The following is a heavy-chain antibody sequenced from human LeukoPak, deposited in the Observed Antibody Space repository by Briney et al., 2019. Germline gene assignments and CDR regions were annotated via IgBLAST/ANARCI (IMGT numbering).Heavy chain of an antibody. D-gene: IGHD1-1*01. CDR3: ARHDMYKTRDFAY. J-gene: IGHJ4*02. CDR2: IFYSGST. V-gene: IGHV4-39*01. CDR1: GGSIRTSSYY. Sequence: SETLSLTCTVSGGSIRTSSYYWGWIRQPPGKGLKWIGSIFYSGSTYYKPSLKSRVSMSVDTSKNQFSLRLTSVTAADTAVYYCARHDMYKTRDFAYWGQGTLVTVSS.